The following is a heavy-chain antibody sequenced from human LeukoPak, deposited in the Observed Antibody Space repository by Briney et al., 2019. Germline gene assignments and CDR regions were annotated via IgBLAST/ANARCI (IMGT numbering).Heavy chain of an antibody. CDR2: IWYDGSNK. CDR3: AKEDCGGDCSLDYYGMDV. V-gene: IGHV3-33*06. CDR1: GFTFSSYG. Sequence: GGSLRLSCAASGFTFSSYGMHWVRQAPGKGLEWVAVIWYDGSNKYYADSVKGRFTISRDNSKNTLYLQMNSLRAEDTAVYYCAKEDCGGDCSLDYYGMDVWGQGTTVTVSS. D-gene: IGHD2-21*02. J-gene: IGHJ6*02.